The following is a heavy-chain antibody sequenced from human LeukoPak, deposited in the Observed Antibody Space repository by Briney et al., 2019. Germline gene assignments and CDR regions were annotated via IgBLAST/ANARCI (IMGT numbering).Heavy chain of an antibody. V-gene: IGHV1-2*02. Sequence: ASVKVSCKASGYTFTGYYMHWVRQAPGQGLEWMGWINPNSGGTNYAQKFQGRVTMTRDTSISTAYMELSRLRSDDTAVYYCARDPGVGPPVPADYWGQGTLVTVSS. CDR2: INPNSGGT. D-gene: IGHD2-2*01. CDR1: GYTFTGYY. CDR3: ARDPGVGPPVPADY. J-gene: IGHJ4*02.